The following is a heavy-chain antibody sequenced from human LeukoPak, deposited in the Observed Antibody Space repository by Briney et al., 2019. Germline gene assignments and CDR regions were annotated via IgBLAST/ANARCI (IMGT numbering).Heavy chain of an antibody. D-gene: IGHD2-2*01. CDR1: GFTFSSHA. V-gene: IGHV3-23*01. CDR3: ARALVNYATDY. CDR2: TSGSGGST. Sequence: GGSLRLSCVASGFTFSSHAMYWVRQAPGKGLEWVSTTSGSGGSTYYADSVKGRFTISRDNSKNTLYLQMNSLRAEDTAVYYCARALVNYATDYWGQGTLVTVSS. J-gene: IGHJ4*02.